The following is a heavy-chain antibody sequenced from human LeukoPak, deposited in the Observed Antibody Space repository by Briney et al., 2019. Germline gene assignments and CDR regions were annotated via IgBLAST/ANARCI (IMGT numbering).Heavy chain of an antibody. Sequence: GGSLRLSCAASGFTFSDYYMSWIRQAPGKGLEWVAYISTSSSSTDSADSVRGRFTISRDNAKNTLFLQMDSLRAEDTAVYYCARGGRIAAASYWGQGTLVTVSS. CDR3: ARGGRIAAASY. V-gene: IGHV3-11*05. CDR2: ISTSSSST. J-gene: IGHJ4*02. D-gene: IGHD6-13*01. CDR1: GFTFSDYY.